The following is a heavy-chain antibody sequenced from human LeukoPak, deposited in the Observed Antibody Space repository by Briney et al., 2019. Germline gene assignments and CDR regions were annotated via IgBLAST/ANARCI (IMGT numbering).Heavy chain of an antibody. CDR3: ARDPLNGALDI. CDR2: MNPDGSKI. CDR1: GFRFSASW. Sequence: GGALRLSCTASGFRFSASWMSWVRHLPGKGLEWLADMNPDGSKIVYVDSVKGRFTISRNNAKNSLFLQMDGLRAEDTGVYYCARDPLNGALDIWGQGTLVTVSS. V-gene: IGHV3-7*01. J-gene: IGHJ3*02.